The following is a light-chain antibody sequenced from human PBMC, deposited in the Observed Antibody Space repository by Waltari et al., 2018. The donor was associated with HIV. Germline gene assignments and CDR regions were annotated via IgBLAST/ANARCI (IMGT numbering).Light chain of an antibody. Sequence: QSALTQPPSASGPPGQSVTISCTGTSNDVGRYDFVSWYQLRPGNVPKLTIYKVTKRPSGVAVRLSGSKSGNTSSLTVAGLQNDDEADYYCSSYAANNTFVIFGGGTKLTVL. CDR2: KVT. CDR1: SNDVGRYDF. V-gene: IGLV2-8*01. CDR3: SSYAANNTFVI. J-gene: IGLJ2*01.